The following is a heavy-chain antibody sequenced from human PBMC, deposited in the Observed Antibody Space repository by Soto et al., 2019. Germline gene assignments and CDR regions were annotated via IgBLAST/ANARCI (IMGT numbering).Heavy chain of an antibody. J-gene: IGHJ3*02. CDR1: GFTFSSYA. Sequence: EVQLLESGGGLVQPGGSLRLSCAASGFTFSSYAMSWVRQAPGKGLEWVSALSGSGGSTYYADSVKGRFTNYRDNAKNTLYLQMNSLRAEDTAVYYCAKDPVVPAATQDAFDIWGQGTMVTVSS. CDR2: LSGSGGST. CDR3: AKDPVVPAATQDAFDI. V-gene: IGHV3-23*01. D-gene: IGHD2-2*01.